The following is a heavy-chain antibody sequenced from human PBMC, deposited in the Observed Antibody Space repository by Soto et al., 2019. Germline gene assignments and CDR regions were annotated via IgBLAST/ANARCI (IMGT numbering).Heavy chain of an antibody. Sequence: SETLSLTCSVSGASISSNFWSWVRQPPGKGLEWIGYIYYSGSTNYNPSLKSRVTISVDTSKNQFSLKLSSVTAADTAVYYCARRYGGTLDDWGQGTLVTVSS. CDR3: ARRYGGTLDD. CDR1: GASISSNF. J-gene: IGHJ4*02. CDR2: IYYSGST. D-gene: IGHD4-17*01. V-gene: IGHV4-59*08.